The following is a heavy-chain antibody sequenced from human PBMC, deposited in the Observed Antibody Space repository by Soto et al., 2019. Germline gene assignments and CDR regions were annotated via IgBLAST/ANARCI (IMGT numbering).Heavy chain of an antibody. CDR2: INPNSGNT. Sequence: ASVKVSCKASGYTFTGYYMHWVRQAPGQGLEWMGWINPNSGNTGYAQKFQGRVTMTRNTSISTAYMELSSLRSEDTAVYYCARLKIGRLGELSLNHYYYYYGMDVWGQGTAVTVSS. CDR3: ARLKIGRLGELSLNHYYYYYGMDV. D-gene: IGHD3-16*02. J-gene: IGHJ6*02. CDR1: GYTFTGYY. V-gene: IGHV1-8*02.